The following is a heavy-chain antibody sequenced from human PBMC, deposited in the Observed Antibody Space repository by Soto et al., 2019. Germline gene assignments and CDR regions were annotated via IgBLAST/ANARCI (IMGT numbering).Heavy chain of an antibody. CDR1: GFTFSSHA. D-gene: IGHD5-12*01. V-gene: IGHV3-23*01. Sequence: GGSLRLSCAASGFTFSSHAMSWVRQAPGKGLEWVSTISGGDGNTYYADSVKGRFTISRDNSKNMLYLQMNSLRAEDTAVYYCAKARVATSGCFDPWGQGTLVTVSS. J-gene: IGHJ5*02. CDR3: AKARVATSGCFDP. CDR2: ISGGDGNT.